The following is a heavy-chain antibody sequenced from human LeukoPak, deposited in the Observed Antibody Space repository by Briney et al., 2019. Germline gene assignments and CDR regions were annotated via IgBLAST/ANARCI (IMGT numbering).Heavy chain of an antibody. J-gene: IGHJ4*02. CDR1: GGSFSGYY. CDR3: ARDVLWSGPYFDY. Sequence: SETLSLTCAVYGGSFSGYYWSWIRQPPGKGLEWIGEINHSGSTNYNPSLKSRVTISVDTSKNQFSLKLSSVTAADTAVYYCARDVLWSGPYFDYWGQGTLVTVSS. CDR2: INHSGST. D-gene: IGHD3-3*01. V-gene: IGHV4-34*01.